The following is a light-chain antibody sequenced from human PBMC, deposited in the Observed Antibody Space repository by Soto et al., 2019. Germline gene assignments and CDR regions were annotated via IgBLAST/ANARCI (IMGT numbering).Light chain of an antibody. CDR2: EVS. J-gene: IGLJ2*01. Sequence: QSALTQPSSASGSPGQSVTISCTGTSSDVGDYNYVSWYQHHPGKAPKLMIYEVSKRPSGVPDRFSGSMSGNTASLTVSGLQADNEADYYCSSYAGSNNFVVFGGGTKLTVL. CDR3: SSYAGSNNFVV. CDR1: SSDVGDYNY. V-gene: IGLV2-8*01.